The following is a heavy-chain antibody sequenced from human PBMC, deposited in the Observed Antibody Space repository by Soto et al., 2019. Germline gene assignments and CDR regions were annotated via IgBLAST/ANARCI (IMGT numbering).Heavy chain of an antibody. CDR2: IYSSGST. CDR1: GDSISGYH. Sequence: SETLSLTCTVSGDSISGYHLSWIRQPAGEGLEWIGRIYSSGSTNYKTSLSSRVTMSVDTSNNQFSLRLSSVTAADTAVDYCAREYSYHFDPWGQGNLV. V-gene: IGHV4-4*07. CDR3: AREYSYHFDP. D-gene: IGHD3-3*01. J-gene: IGHJ5*02.